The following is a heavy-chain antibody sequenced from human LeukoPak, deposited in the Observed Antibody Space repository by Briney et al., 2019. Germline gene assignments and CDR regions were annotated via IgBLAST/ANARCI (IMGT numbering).Heavy chain of an antibody. CDR2: INAGNGNT. J-gene: IGHJ6*02. D-gene: IGHD6-13*01. CDR3: ARDRSSSWSTGRYYGMDV. V-gene: IGHV1-3*01. Sequence: ASVKVSCKASGYTFTIYAMHWVRQAPGQRLEWMGWINAGNGNTKYSQKFQGRVTITRDTSASTAYMELSSLRSEDTAVYYCARDRSSSWSTGRYYGMDVWGQGTTVTVSS. CDR1: GYTFTIYA.